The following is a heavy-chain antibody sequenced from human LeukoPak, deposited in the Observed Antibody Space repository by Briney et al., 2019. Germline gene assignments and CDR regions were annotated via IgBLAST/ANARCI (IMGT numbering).Heavy chain of an antibody. V-gene: IGHV3-7*01. CDR2: IKGDESAK. D-gene: IGHD1-26*01. Sequence: PGGSLRLSCVGSGFTFSTYWMAWVRQASGKGLEWVANIKGDESAKHQADSVKGRFTIFRDNAQNSVYLQMSSLRGEDTAVYYCARDVGGSLDYWGQGTLVTVSS. CDR1: GFTFSTYW. J-gene: IGHJ4*02. CDR3: ARDVGGSLDY.